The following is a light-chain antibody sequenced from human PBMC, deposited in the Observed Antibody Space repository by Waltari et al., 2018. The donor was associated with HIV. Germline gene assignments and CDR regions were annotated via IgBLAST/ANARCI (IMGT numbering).Light chain of an antibody. CDR2: EVN. V-gene: IGLV2-23*01. CDR3: CSYAGSSTLL. Sequence: QSALTQPASVSGSPGQSITISCTGTSSDVGSYNLVSWYQQHPGKAPRVLIYEVNKRPSGISYRFSGSKSGYTASLTISGLQAEDEADYYCCSYAGSSTLLFGGGTKMTVL. J-gene: IGLJ2*01. CDR1: SSDVGSYNL.